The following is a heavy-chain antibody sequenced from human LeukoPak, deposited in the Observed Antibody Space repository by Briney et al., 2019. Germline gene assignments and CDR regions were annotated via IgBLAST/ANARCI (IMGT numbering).Heavy chain of an antibody. V-gene: IGHV1-8*02. CDR3: ARATPGGLHGCSVDY. D-gene: IGHD1-1*01. CDR1: GYTFKNYD. J-gene: IGHJ4*02. Sequence: GASVKVSCKASGYTFKNYDINWVRQATGQGLEWMGWMNPNSGNTGFAQKFQDRVSMTRDTSINTAYMEQTSLRSGVPAVYYGARATPGGLHGCSVDYWGQGTVVTVYS. CDR2: MNPNSGNT.